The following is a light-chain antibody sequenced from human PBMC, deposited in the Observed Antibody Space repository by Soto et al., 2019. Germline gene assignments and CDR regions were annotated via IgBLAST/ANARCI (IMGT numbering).Light chain of an antibody. J-gene: IGLJ2*01. CDR3: SSYTSGSTRV. CDR2: DVS. CDR1: SSDVGGYNY. V-gene: IGLV2-14*01. Sequence: QSALTQPASVSGSPGQSITISCTGTSSDVGGYNYVSWYQQHPGKAPKLMIYDVSNRPSGVSNRFSDSKSGNTASLTISGLQAEDEGDYYCSSYTSGSTRVFGGGTKLTVL.